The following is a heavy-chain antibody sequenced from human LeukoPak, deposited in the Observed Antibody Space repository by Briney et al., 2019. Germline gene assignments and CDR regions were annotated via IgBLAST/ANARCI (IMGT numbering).Heavy chain of an antibody. D-gene: IGHD2-2*02. CDR2: ISNSGGTT. Sequence: GGPLRLSCAASGFTFSNYALNWVRQAPGKGLEWVSGISNSGGTTYYADSVKGRFTISRDNSKNTLYLQMNSLRAEDTAVYYCAKSGCSSTSCYSILSGWLDPWGQGTLVTVSS. V-gene: IGHV3-23*01. CDR3: AKSGCSSTSCYSILSGWLDP. J-gene: IGHJ5*02. CDR1: GFTFSNYA.